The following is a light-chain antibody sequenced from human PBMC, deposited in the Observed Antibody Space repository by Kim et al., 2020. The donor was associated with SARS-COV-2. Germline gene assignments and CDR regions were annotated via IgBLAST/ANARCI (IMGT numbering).Light chain of an antibody. CDR3: QAWDADTVV. V-gene: IGLV3-1*01. CDR1: KLGDKF. CDR2: QDF. J-gene: IGLJ3*02. Sequence: SYELTQPPSVSVSPGQTAAITCSGDKLGDKFTSWYQQQPGQSPLLIIYQDFKRPSGVPERFSGSNSGNTATLTISGTQALDESDYYCQAWDADTVVFGGG.